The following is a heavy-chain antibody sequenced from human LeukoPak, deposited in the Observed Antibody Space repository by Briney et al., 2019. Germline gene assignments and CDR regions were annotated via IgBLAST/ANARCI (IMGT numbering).Heavy chain of an antibody. D-gene: IGHD3-10*01. CDR3: ARHADYYGSGSYALDY. Sequence: ASVKVSCKASGYTFTSYDINWVRQATGQGLEWMGWMNPNSGNTGYAQKFQGRVTMTRNTSISTAYMELSRLRSDDTAVYYCARHADYYGSGSYALDYWGQGTLVTVSS. CDR1: GYTFTSYD. J-gene: IGHJ4*02. V-gene: IGHV1-8*01. CDR2: MNPNSGNT.